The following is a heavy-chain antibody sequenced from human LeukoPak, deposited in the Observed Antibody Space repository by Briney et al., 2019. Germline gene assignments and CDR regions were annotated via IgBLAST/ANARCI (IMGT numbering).Heavy chain of an antibody. V-gene: IGHV3-64*01. D-gene: IGHD3-16*01. CDR3: AKGRYASVNYYYMDV. CDR1: GFTFSDYA. CDR2: ISSNGGSI. Sequence: PGGSLRLSCAASGFTFSDYAMHWVRQAPGKELEYVSAISSNGGSIHYANSVKGRFTISRDNSKNTLYLQMDSLRAEDTAVYYCAKGRYASVNYYYMDVWGKGTTVTVSS. J-gene: IGHJ6*03.